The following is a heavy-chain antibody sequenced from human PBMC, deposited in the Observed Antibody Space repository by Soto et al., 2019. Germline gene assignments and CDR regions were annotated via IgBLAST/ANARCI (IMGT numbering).Heavy chain of an antibody. V-gene: IGHV3-30*18. Sequence: PGGSLRLSCAASGFAFSSYGMHWVRQAPGKGLEWVAVISYDGSNKYYADSVKGRFTISRDNSKNTLYLQMNSLRAEDTAVYYCAKAHDYSNTCWFDPWGQGTLVTVSS. J-gene: IGHJ5*02. CDR2: ISYDGSNK. CDR1: GFAFSSYG. D-gene: IGHD4-4*01. CDR3: AKAHDYSNTCWFDP.